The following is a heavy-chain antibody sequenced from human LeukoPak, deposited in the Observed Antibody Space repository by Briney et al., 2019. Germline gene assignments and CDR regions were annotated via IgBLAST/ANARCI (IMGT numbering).Heavy chain of an antibody. CDR1: GYTFTGYY. CDR3: ARGATPYYYYMDV. CDR2: INPNSGGT. Sequence: GASVKVSCKAPGYTFTGYYMHWVRQAPGQGLEWMGRINPNSGGTNYAQKFQGRVTMTGDTSISTAYMELSRLRSDDTAVYYCARGATPYYYYMDVWGKGTTVTVSS. J-gene: IGHJ6*03. D-gene: IGHD1-26*01. V-gene: IGHV1-2*06.